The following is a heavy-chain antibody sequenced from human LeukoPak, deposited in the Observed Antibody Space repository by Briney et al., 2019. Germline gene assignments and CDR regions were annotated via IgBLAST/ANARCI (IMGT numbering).Heavy chain of an antibody. J-gene: IGHJ4*02. Sequence: GGSLRLSCAASGFTFTNYWMSWVRQAPGKGLEWVANIKQDGSQKYYADSVKGRFTISRDNARNSVYLQMNSLRAEDTAVYYCVRAHYDSSAYPFLDYWGQGTLVTVSS. V-gene: IGHV3-7*03. CDR1: GFTFTNYW. CDR2: IKQDGSQK. D-gene: IGHD3-22*01. CDR3: VRAHYDSSAYPFLDY.